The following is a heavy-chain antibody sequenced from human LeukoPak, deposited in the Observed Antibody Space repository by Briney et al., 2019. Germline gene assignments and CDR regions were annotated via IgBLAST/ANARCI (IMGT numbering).Heavy chain of an antibody. CDR3: AKDLSYGSGETFDY. CDR2: ISGSGGST. Sequence: GGSLRLSCAASGFTFSSYAMSWVRQAPGKGLEWVSAISGSGGSTYYADSVKGRFTISRDNSKNTLYLQMNSLRAEDSAVYYCAKDLSYGSGETFDYWGQGTLVTVSS. V-gene: IGHV3-23*01. J-gene: IGHJ4*02. CDR1: GFTFSSYA. D-gene: IGHD3-10*01.